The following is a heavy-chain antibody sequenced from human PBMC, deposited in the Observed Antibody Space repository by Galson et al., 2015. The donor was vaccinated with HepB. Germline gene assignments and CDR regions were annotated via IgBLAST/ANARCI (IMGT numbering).Heavy chain of an antibody. CDR1: GGTFSSYT. D-gene: IGHD3-22*01. V-gene: IGHV1-69*04. J-gene: IGHJ4*02. CDR3: ARDYYDSSGSPHFDY. Sequence: SVKVSCKASGGTFSSYTISWVRQAPGQGLEWMGRIIPILGIANYAQKFQGRVTITADKSTSTAYMELSSLRSEDTAVYYCARDYYDSSGSPHFDYWGQGTLVTVSS. CDR2: IIPILGIA.